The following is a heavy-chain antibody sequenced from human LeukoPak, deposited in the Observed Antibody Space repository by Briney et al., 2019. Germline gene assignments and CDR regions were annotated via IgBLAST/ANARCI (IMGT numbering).Heavy chain of an antibody. J-gene: IGHJ3*02. CDR3: ARLGSGWADAFDI. Sequence: GGSLRLSCAASGFTFSSYWMSWVRQAPGKGVDWVANIKQGGSWKDYVDSLKGRFTISRDHAKNSLYLQMNRLRAEDTAVYYCARLGSGWADAFDIWGQGTMVTVSS. CDR2: IKQGGSWK. V-gene: IGHV3-7*01. D-gene: IGHD6-19*01. CDR1: GFTFSSYW.